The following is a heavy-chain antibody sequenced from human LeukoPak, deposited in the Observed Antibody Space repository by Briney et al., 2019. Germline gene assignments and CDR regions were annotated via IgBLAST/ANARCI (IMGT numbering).Heavy chain of an antibody. CDR1: GGSISSYY. D-gene: IGHD3-22*01. CDR2: IYNSGST. CDR3: ARSRYYYDSSGPHPSYYYYGMDV. Sequence: AETLSLTCTVSGGSISSYYWSWIRQPPGKGLEWIGYIYNSGSTNYNPSLKSRVTISVDTSKNQFSLKLSSVTAADTAVYYCARSRYYYDSSGPHPSYYYYGMDVWGQGTTVTVSS. J-gene: IGHJ6*02. V-gene: IGHV4-59*01.